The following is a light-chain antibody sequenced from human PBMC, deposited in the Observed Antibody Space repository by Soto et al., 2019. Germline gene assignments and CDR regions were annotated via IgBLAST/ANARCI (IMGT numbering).Light chain of an antibody. Sequence: EIMMTQSPGTLSASPGERATLSCRASQSVSSNLAWYQQNSGQAPRPLIYAVSTRAPGIPARFSGSGSGTEFTLTISSLESEDFAVYYCQQYNKLPLTFGQGTKVEIK. J-gene: IGKJ1*01. V-gene: IGKV3-15*01. CDR2: AVS. CDR1: QSVSSN. CDR3: QQYNKLPLT.